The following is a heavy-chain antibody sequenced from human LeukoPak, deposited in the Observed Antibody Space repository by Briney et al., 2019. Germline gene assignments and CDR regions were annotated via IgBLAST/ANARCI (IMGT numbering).Heavy chain of an antibody. CDR1: GFTFSSYW. V-gene: IGHV3-7*01. CDR3: ARDQGITIFGVVTYFDY. Sequence: GGSLRLSCAASGFTFSSYWMSWVRQAPGKGLEWVANIKQDGSEKYYVDSVKGRFTISRDNAKNSLYLQMNSLRAEDTAVYYCARDQGITIFGVVTYFDYWGQGTLVTVSS. J-gene: IGHJ4*02. CDR2: IKQDGSEK. D-gene: IGHD3-3*01.